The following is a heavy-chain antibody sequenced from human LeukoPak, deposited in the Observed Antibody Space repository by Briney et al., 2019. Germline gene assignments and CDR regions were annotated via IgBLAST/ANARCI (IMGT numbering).Heavy chain of an antibody. D-gene: IGHD6-6*01. CDR2: IYYSGST. V-gene: IGHV4-59*08. Sequence: SETLSLTCTVSGGSISSYYWSWIRQPPGKGLEWIGYIYYSGSTNYNPSLKSRVTISVDTSKNQFSLKLSSVTAADTAVYYCARHAARIAARPRSWFDPWGQGTLVTVSS. CDR1: GGSISSYY. CDR3: ARHAARIAARPRSWFDP. J-gene: IGHJ5*02.